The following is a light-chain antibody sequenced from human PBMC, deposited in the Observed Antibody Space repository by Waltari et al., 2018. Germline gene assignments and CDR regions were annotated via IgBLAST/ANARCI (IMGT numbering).Light chain of an antibody. Sequence: DIVMTQSPDFLAVSLGETATINCKSSQSVLYTSNNKNYLGWYQQKPGRPPKLLFYWASTRESGVPDRFSAGGSGTDFTLTISSLQAEDVAIYYCQQYYKSRTFGQGTKLEIK. J-gene: IGKJ2*01. CDR1: QSVLYTSNNKNY. CDR3: QQYYKSRT. CDR2: WAS. V-gene: IGKV4-1*01.